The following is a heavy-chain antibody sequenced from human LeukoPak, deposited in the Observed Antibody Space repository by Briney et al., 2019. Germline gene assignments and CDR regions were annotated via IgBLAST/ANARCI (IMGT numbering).Heavy chain of an antibody. CDR2: ISGSSRST. V-gene: IGHV3-23*01. CDR3: AKGIYDMDV. CDR1: GFTFSSYA. J-gene: IGHJ6*02. Sequence: GGSLRLSCAASGFTFSSYAMSWVRQAPGKGLEWVSTISGSSRSTYYADSVKGRFAISRDNSKNTLYLQMNSLRAEDAAVYFCAKGIYDMDVWGQGTTVTVSS.